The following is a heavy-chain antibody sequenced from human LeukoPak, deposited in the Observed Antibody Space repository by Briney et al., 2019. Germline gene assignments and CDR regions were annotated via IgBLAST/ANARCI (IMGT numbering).Heavy chain of an antibody. CDR2: IYYSGST. Sequence: PSETLSLTFTVSGGSISSGDYYWSWIRQPPGKGLEWIGYIYYSGSTYYNPSLKSRVTISVDTSKNQFSLKLSSVTAADTAVYYCARNIAARPDFDYWGQGTLVTVSS. CDR1: GGSISSGDYY. CDR3: ARNIAARPDFDY. J-gene: IGHJ4*02. D-gene: IGHD6-6*01. V-gene: IGHV4-30-4*08.